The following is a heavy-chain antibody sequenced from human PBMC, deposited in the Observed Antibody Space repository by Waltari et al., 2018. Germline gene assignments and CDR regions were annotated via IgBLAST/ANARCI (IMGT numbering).Heavy chain of an antibody. CDR3: ARIAVAYPGGPDY. V-gene: IGHV4-39*07. Sequence: QLQLQESGPGLVKPSETLSLTCTVSGGSISSSSYYWGWTRQPPGKGLEWIGSIYYSGSTYYNPSLKSRVTISVDTSKNQFSLKLSSVTAADTAVYYCARIAVAYPGGPDYWGQGTLVTVSS. CDR1: GGSISSSSYY. D-gene: IGHD6-19*01. J-gene: IGHJ4*02. CDR2: IYYSGST.